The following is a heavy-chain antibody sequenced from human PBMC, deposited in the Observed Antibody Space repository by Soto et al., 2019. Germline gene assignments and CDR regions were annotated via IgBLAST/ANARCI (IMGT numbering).Heavy chain of an antibody. V-gene: IGHV1-18*01. D-gene: IGHD5-18*01. CDR2: ISAYNGNT. CDR1: GYTFTSYG. J-gene: IGHJ4*02. CDR3: ASSLLVGYGLEGESD. Sequence: QVQLVQSGAEVKKPGASVKVSCKASGYTFTSYGISWVRQAPGQGLEWMGWISAYNGNTNYAQKLQGRVTMTTATSTSKAYMELRGLRSDDTAVYYCASSLLVGYGLEGESDWGQGTLVTVSS.